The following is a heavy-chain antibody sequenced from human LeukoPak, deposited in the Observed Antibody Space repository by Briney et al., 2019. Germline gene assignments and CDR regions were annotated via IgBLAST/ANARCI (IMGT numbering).Heavy chain of an antibody. CDR3: ARGDRAEMATIGAFDI. D-gene: IGHD5-24*01. Sequence: GGSLRLSCAASGFTFDDYGMSWVRQAPGKGLEWVSGINWNGGSTGYADSVKGRFTISRDNAKNSLYLQMNSLRAEDTALYYCARGDRAEMATIGAFDIWGQGTMVTVSS. CDR2: INWNGGST. V-gene: IGHV3-20*04. J-gene: IGHJ3*02. CDR1: GFTFDDYG.